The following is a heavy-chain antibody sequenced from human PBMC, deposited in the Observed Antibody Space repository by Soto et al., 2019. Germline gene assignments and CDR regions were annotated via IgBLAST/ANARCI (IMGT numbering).Heavy chain of an antibody. CDR1: GFTVSSNY. CDR2: LYPDGRA. J-gene: IGHJ4*02. CDR3: ARGLGRENHDNRGYFHLDY. V-gene: IGHV3-53*01. Sequence: GGSLRLSCAASGFTVSSNYLTWVRQAPGRGLKWVSVLYPDGRAYYADSVKGRFTISTDNSKNSVYLHMSTLRAEDTAVYYCARGLGRENHDNRGYFHLDYWGQGSLVTVSS. D-gene: IGHD3-22*01.